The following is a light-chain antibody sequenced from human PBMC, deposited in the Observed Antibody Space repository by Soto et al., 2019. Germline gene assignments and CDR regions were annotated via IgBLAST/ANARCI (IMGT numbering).Light chain of an antibody. CDR3: QQYSRYSIT. V-gene: IGKV1-5*01. Sequence: DIQLTQSPSTLSSSVGDRVNITCRASQSIRSYLAWYQQKPGKAPNLLIYDASKLESGVPPRFSGSGSGTEFTLTISSLQPDDFATYFCQQYSRYSITFGQGTRLEI. CDR2: DAS. CDR1: QSIRSY. J-gene: IGKJ5*01.